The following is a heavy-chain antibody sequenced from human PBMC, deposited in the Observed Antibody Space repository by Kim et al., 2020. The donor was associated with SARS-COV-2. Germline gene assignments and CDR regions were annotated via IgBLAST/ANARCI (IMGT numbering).Heavy chain of an antibody. V-gene: IGHV3-74*01. J-gene: IGHJ4*02. D-gene: IGHD3-16*01. CDR2: SST. CDR3: ARVGAGFDY. Sequence: SSTTYADSVKSRFTISRDNAKNTLYLQMNSLRAEDTAVYYCARVGAGFDYWGQGTLVTVSS.